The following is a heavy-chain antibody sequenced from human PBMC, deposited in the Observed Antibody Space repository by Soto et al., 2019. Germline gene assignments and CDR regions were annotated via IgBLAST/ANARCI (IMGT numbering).Heavy chain of an antibody. D-gene: IGHD1-26*01. J-gene: IGHJ6*03. CDR3: ARGSDYVFRYYYYMDG. CDR1: GGSFSGYY. CDR2: INHSGST. V-gene: IGHV4-34*01. Sequence: PSETLSLTCAVYGGSFSGYYWSWIRQPPGKGLEWIGEINHSGSTNYNPSLKSRVTISVDTSKNQFSLKLSSVTAADTAVYYCARGSDYVFRYYYYMDGWGKGTTVTVAS.